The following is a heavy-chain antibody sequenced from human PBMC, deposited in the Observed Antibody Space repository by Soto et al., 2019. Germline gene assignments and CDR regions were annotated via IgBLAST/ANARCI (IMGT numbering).Heavy chain of an antibody. V-gene: IGHV4-39*01. Sequence: SETLSLTXTVSGGSITSSSHFWGWVRQPPGKGLEWLGTIYFTGNTYYTPSLKSRLTMSIDTSKNEFSLRLNSVTAADTAVYYCAGQTFTIAAASYGRSNWFDPWGPGTLVTVSS. CDR1: GGSITSSSHF. J-gene: IGHJ5*02. CDR3: AGQTFTIAAASYGRSNWFDP. D-gene: IGHD6-25*01. CDR2: IYFTGNT.